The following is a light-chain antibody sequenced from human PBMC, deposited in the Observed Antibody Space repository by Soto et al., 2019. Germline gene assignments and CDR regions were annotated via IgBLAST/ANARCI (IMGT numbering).Light chain of an antibody. CDR2: NVN. V-gene: IGLV2-14*03. CDR3: SSYTSITTLEV. Sequence: QSALTQPASVSGSPGQSIAISCTGASSDVGGYHYVSWYQHHPGKAPKLLIYNVNNRPSGVSDRFSGSKSGNTASLTISGLQAEDDADYYCSSYTSITTLEVFGGGTKLTVL. CDR1: SSDVGGYHY. J-gene: IGLJ2*01.